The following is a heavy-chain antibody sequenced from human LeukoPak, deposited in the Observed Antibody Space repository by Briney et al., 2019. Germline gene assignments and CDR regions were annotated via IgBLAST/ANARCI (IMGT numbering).Heavy chain of an antibody. J-gene: IGHJ3*02. CDR3: ARDYYDSSGQLHAGAHAFDI. CDR2: IYSDGTT. Sequence: GGSLRLSCAASGFTVSSNYMSWVRQAPGKGLEWVSLIYSDGTTFYADSVKGRFTISRDNSKNTLYLQMNSLRAEDTAVYYCARDYYDSSGQLHAGAHAFDIWGQGTMVTVSS. D-gene: IGHD3-22*01. V-gene: IGHV3-66*01. CDR1: GFTVSSNY.